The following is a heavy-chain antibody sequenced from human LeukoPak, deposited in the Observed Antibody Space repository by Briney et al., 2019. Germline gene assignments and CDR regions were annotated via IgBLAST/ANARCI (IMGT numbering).Heavy chain of an antibody. J-gene: IGHJ4*02. Sequence: PGGSLRLSCAASGFTFSSYAMRWVRQAPGKGLEWVAGISGSGGTTDYADSVRGRFTISRDNFKDTVYLDMNNLRAEDTALYYCAKWGPGPMGKAFEYWGQGTLVTVSS. CDR2: ISGSGGTT. D-gene: IGHD7-27*01. V-gene: IGHV3-23*01. CDR1: GFTFSSYA. CDR3: AKWGPGPMGKAFEY.